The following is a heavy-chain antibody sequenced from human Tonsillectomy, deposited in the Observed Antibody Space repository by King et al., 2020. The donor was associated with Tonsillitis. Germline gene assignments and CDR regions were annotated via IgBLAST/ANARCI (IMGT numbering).Heavy chain of an antibody. CDR1: GFTFSAYG. CDR2: IRYDGSNK. D-gene: IGHD5/OR15-5a*01. Sequence: VQLVESGGGVVQPGGSLRLSCAASGFTFSAYGMHWVRQAPGKGLEWVAFIRYDGSNKFYEDSVKGRFTISRDNSKNTLYLQMHSLRPEDTAVYHCANGYSVTSNYYYGMDVWGQGTTVSVSS. V-gene: IGHV3-30*02. J-gene: IGHJ6*02. CDR3: ANGYSVTSNYYYGMDV.